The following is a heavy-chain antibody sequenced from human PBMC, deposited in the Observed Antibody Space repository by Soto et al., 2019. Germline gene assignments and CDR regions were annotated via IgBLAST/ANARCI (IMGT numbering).Heavy chain of an antibody. D-gene: IGHD2-2*01. V-gene: IGHV4-31*03. Sequence: SETLSLTCTVSGGSISSGGYYWSWIRQHPGKGLEWIGYIYYSGSTYYNPSLKSRVTISVDTSKNQFSLKLSSVTAADTAVYYCAREVRYCSSTSCYYYYGMDVWGQGTTVTVSS. J-gene: IGHJ6*02. CDR3: AREVRYCSSTSCYYYYGMDV. CDR1: GGSISSGGYY. CDR2: IYYSGST.